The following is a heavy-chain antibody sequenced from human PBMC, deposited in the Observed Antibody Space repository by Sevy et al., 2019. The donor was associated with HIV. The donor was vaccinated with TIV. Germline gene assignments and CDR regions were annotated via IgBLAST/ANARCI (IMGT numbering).Heavy chain of an antibody. J-gene: IGHJ3*02. CDR3: ARHCSSSSCSHAFDI. CDR2: INHSGST. V-gene: IGHV4-34*01. D-gene: IGHD2-2*01. Sequence: SETLSLTCAVYGGSLSGYYWIWIRQPPGKGLEWVGEINHSGSTNYNPSLKSRVTISVDTSNNQFSLKLSSVTAADTAVYYCARHCSSSSCSHAFDIWGQGTMVTVSS. CDR1: GGSLSGYY.